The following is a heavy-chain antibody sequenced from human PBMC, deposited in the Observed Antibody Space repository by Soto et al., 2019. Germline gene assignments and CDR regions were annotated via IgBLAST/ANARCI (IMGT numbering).Heavy chain of an antibody. Sequence: QVQLQESGPGLVKPSETLSLTCTVSGGSVSSGSYYWSWIRQPPGKGLEWIGCIYYSGSTNYNPSLKSRVTISVDTSKNQFSLKLSSVTAADTAVYYCARVSSGSYMYYFDYWGQGTLVTVSS. V-gene: IGHV4-61*01. J-gene: IGHJ4*02. CDR2: IYYSGST. D-gene: IGHD1-26*01. CDR1: GGSVSSGSYY. CDR3: ARVSSGSYMYYFDY.